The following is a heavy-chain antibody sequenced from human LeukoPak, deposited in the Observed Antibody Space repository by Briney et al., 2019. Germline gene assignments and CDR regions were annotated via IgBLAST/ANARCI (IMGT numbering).Heavy chain of an antibody. D-gene: IGHD2-2*01. V-gene: IGHV4-34*01. J-gene: IGHJ4*02. CDR3: ARGARGLVVVPAAMPHFDY. CDR1: GGSFSGYY. Sequence: SETLSLTCAVYGGSFSGYYWSWIRQPPGKGLEWIGEITHSGSTNYNPSLKSRVTISVDTSKNQFSLKLSSVTAADTAVYYCARGARGLVVVPAAMPHFDYWGQGTLVTVSS. CDR2: ITHSGST.